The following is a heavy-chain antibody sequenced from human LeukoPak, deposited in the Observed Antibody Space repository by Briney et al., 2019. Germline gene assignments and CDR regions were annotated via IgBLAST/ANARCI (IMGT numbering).Heavy chain of an antibody. V-gene: IGHV3-30*02. J-gene: IGHJ4*02. CDR3: AKDPTHFRVWDDYDNTRLNS. CDR1: GFTFRSYG. CDR2: IRYDGNNK. Sequence: GGSLRLSCAASGFTFRSYGMHWVRQAPGKGLEWVAFIRYDGNNKYYADSVKGRFTISRDNSKNTVYLQMNSLRAEDTAVYYCAKDPTHFRVWDDYDNTRLNSWGQGTLVTVSS. D-gene: IGHD3-22*01.